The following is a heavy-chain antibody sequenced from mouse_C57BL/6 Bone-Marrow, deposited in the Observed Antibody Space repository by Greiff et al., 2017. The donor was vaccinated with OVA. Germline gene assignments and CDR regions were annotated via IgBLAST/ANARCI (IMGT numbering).Heavy chain of an antibody. D-gene: IGHD1-1*01. CDR1: GYTFTSYW. CDR2: INPSNGGT. Sequence: VQLQQPGTELVKPGASVKLSCKASGYTFTSYWMHWVKQRPGQGLEWIGNINPSNGGTNYNEKFKSKATLTVDKSSSTAYMQLSSLTSEDSAVYYCARWTTVVATDYAMDYWGQGTSVTVSS. CDR3: ARWTTVVATDYAMDY. V-gene: IGHV1-53*01. J-gene: IGHJ4*01.